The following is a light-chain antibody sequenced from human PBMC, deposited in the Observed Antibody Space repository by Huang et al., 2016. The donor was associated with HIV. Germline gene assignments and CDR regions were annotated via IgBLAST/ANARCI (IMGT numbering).Light chain of an antibody. Sequence: DIQMTQSPSTLSASVGDRVTLTCRARQSISNYLAWYQQKPRKPPKLLIYKASTLESGVPSRFSGSGSGTEFTLTISSLQPDDFATYYYQQYNSYRTFGQGTKVEIK. V-gene: IGKV1-5*03. CDR1: QSISNY. CDR2: KAS. CDR3: QQYNSYRT. J-gene: IGKJ1*01.